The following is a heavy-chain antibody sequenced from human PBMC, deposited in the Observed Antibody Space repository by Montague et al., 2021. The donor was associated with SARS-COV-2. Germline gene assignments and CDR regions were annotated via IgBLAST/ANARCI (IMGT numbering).Heavy chain of an antibody. V-gene: IGHV2-70*11. CDR3: ARTYAPSAVAVDY. CDR2: IDWDDGK. J-gene: IGHJ4*02. CDR1: GFSLNTSGMC. D-gene: IGHD6-19*01. Sequence: PALAKLTQTLTLTCTFSGFSLNTSGMCVSWIRQPPGKALEWLARIDWDDGKYYSTSLKTRLTISKDTSKNQVVLTMTNMDPVDTATYYCARTYAPSAVAVDYWGQGTLVTVSS.